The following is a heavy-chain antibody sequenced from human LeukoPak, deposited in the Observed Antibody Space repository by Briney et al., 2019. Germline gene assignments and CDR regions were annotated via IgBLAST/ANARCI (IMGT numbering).Heavy chain of an antibody. V-gene: IGHV3-7*01. CDR3: ARDLGYCTNGVCSNWFDP. D-gene: IGHD2-8*01. Sequence: GGSLRLSCAASGFTFSSYWMSWVRQAPGKGLEWVANIKQDGSEKYYVDSVKGRFTISRDNAKNSLYLQMNSLRAEDTAVYYCARDLGYCTNGVCSNWFDPWGQGTLVTVSS. J-gene: IGHJ5*02. CDR2: IKQDGSEK. CDR1: GFTFSSYW.